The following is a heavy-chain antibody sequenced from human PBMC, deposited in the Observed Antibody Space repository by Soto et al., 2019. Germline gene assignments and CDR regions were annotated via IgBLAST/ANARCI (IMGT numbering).Heavy chain of an antibody. J-gene: IGHJ5*02. CDR1: GGSFSGYY. CDR3: ARMRSEGCSSTSCYRKFDP. V-gene: IGHV4-34*01. D-gene: IGHD2-2*01. Sequence: SQTLSLTCAVYGGSFSGYYWSWIRQPPGKGLEWIGEINHSGSTNYNPSLKSRVTISVDTSKNQFSLKLSSVTAADTAVYYCARMRSEGCSSTSCYRKFDPWGQGTLVTVSS. CDR2: INHSGST.